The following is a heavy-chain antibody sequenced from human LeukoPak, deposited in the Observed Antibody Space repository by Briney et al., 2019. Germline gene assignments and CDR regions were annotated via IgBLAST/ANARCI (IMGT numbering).Heavy chain of an antibody. V-gene: IGHV3-7*01. J-gene: IGHJ4*02. CDR1: GFTFSDYY. CDR3: ARGPSGYHNT. Sequence: GGSLRLSCAASGFTFSDYYMSWIRQAPGKGLEWVANIKHDGSEKYYVDSVKGRFTISRDNAKDSLYLQMNSLRAEDTAVYYCARGPSGYHNTGGQGTLVTVSS. D-gene: IGHD5-12*01. CDR2: IKHDGSEK.